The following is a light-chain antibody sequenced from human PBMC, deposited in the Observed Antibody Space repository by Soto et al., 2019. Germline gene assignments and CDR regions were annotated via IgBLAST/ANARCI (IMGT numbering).Light chain of an antibody. CDR2: GAS. CDR1: QTVNTY. J-gene: IGKJ1*01. CDR3: QQSYSTPWT. Sequence: DIQMPQSPSSLSASVGDTISITCRASQTVNTYLHWYQQKPGKAPKLLIYGASSLQGGVPARFGGSGSGTDFNLTISSLQPEDFATYYCQQSYSTPWTFGQGTKVDIK. V-gene: IGKV1-39*01.